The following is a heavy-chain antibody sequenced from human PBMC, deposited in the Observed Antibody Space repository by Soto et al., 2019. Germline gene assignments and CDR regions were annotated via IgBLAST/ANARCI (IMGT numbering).Heavy chain of an antibody. Sequence: GSLRLSCAASGFTLSTYDMTWVRQAPGKGLESISYISGSGSAKLYADSVRGRFTISRDNAKNSVFLQMSSLRDEDTAVYYCARGYVSGTSYYWGQGTLVTVSS. CDR2: ISGSGSAK. CDR3: ARGYVSGTSYY. V-gene: IGHV3-48*02. D-gene: IGHD3-10*01. CDR1: GFTLSTYD. J-gene: IGHJ4*02.